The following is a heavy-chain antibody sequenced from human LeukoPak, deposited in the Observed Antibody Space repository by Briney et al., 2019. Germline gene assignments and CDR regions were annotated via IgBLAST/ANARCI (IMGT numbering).Heavy chain of an antibody. D-gene: IGHD3-10*01. CDR2: ISSSGGTI. V-gene: IGHV3-11*01. J-gene: IGHJ6*03. CDR3: AKEFVGYYYYYMDV. CDR1: GFTFSDFF. Sequence: PGGSLRLSCAASGFTFSDFFMSWIRQAPGKGLEWVSYISSSGGTIHYADSVKGRFTVSRDNAKNSVYLQMNSLRAEDTAVYYCAKEFVGYYYYYMDVWGKGTTVTASS.